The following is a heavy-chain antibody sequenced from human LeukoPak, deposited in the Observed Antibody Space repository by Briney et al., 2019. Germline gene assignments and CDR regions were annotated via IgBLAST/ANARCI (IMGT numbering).Heavy chain of an antibody. CDR2: IYYSGRT. CDR3: ARVVANSYGFPNWFDP. Sequence: KPSETLSLTCTVSGGSISSSSYYWGGIRQPPGKGLEWIGSIYYSGRTYYHPSLKSRVTISVDTSKNQFSLKLSSVTAADTAVYYCARVVANSYGFPNWFDPWGQGTLVTVSS. CDR1: GGSISSSSYY. V-gene: IGHV4-39*01. J-gene: IGHJ5*02. D-gene: IGHD5-18*01.